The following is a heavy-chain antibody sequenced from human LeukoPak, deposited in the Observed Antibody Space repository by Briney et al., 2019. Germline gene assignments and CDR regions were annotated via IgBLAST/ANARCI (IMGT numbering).Heavy chain of an antibody. CDR1: GFTFSSHW. Sequence: GGSLRLSCAASGFTFSSHWMSWVRQAPGKGLEWVANIKQDGSEKYYVDSVKGRFTISRDNAKNSLYLQMNSLRAEDTAVYYCARDRGYDYGMDVWGQGTTVTVSS. CDR2: IKQDGSEK. V-gene: IGHV3-7*01. CDR3: ARDRGYDYGMDV. D-gene: IGHD2-2*01. J-gene: IGHJ6*02.